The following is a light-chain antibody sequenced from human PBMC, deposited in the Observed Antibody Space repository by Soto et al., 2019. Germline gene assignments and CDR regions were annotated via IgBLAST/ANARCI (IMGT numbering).Light chain of an antibody. V-gene: IGKV3-20*01. CDR2: GAS. CDR1: QSVSSS. Sequence: EIVLTQSPGTLSLSPGERATLSCRASQSVSSSLAWYQQKPGQAPRLLIYGASSRATGIPDRFSGSGSGTDFTLTISGLEPEDFAVYYCQQYGYSPPLTFGGGTKVEIK. J-gene: IGKJ4*01. CDR3: QQYGYSPPLT.